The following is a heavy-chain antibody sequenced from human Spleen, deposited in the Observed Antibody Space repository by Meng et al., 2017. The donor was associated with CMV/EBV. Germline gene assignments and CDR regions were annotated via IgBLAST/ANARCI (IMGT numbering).Heavy chain of an antibody. CDR3: ARIDYGDWMD. Sequence: GESLKISCAGSGFVFSDYYMSWIRQAPGKGLEWVSYISSSSVTIHYADSVRGRLTVSRDNAKRSLYLQMNSLRVEDTAIYYCARIDYGDWMDWGQGTLVTVPQ. CDR1: GFVFSDYY. J-gene: IGHJ4*02. CDR2: ISSSSVTI. V-gene: IGHV3-11*01. D-gene: IGHD4-17*01.